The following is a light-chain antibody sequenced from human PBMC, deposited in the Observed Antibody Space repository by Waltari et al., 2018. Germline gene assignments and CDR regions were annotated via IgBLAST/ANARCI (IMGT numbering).Light chain of an antibody. CDR2: EVN. CDR3: SSYAGSNTLV. V-gene: IGLV2-8*01. Sequence: QSALPHPPSASGSPGQSVTISCSGTNSDIGTHTYVSWFQQHPGRAPKLLIYEVNKRPSGVPDRFSGSKSDNRASLTVSGLQADDEAVYHCSSYAGSNTLVFGGGTRLTVL. J-gene: IGLJ2*01. CDR1: NSDIGTHTY.